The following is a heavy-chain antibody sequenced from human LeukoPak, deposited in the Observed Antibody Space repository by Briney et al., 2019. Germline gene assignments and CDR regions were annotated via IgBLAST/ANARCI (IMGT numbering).Heavy chain of an antibody. J-gene: IGHJ4*02. CDR3: AKGPQLGSGYHPDY. Sequence: GGSLRLSCALSGLTFSSVAMTWVRQAQGKGLEWVSTITGSDDTTYYADSVKGRFTISRDYSKNTLHLQMNSLRVEDTAIYSCAKGPQLGSGYHPDYWGQGTLVTVSS. D-gene: IGHD3-22*01. V-gene: IGHV3-23*01. CDR2: ITGSDDTT. CDR1: GLTFSSVA.